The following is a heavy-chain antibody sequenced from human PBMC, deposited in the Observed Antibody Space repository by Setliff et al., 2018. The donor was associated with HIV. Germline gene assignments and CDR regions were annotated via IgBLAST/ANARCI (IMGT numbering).Heavy chain of an antibody. Sequence: PSETLSLSCVVSGFTFSHYGMHWVRQAPGKGLAWVAVASSDGVNNLYADSVKGRFIISRDNSKNTLSLQMTSLTTEDTAVYYCAKQGATSGLDFWGQGTLVTVSS. D-gene: IGHD6-19*01. J-gene: IGHJ4*02. CDR1: GFTFSHYG. CDR3: AKQGATSGLDF. CDR2: ASSDGVNN. V-gene: IGHV3-30-3*02.